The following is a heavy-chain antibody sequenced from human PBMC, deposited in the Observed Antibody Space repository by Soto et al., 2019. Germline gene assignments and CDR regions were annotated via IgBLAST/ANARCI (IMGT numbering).Heavy chain of an antibody. CDR3: ARYFSGRYDSSGLGYYYGMDV. V-gene: IGHV3-21*01. D-gene: IGHD3-22*01. CDR2: ISSSSSYI. CDR1: GFTFSSYS. Sequence: GGSLRLSCAASGFTFSSYSMNWVRQAPGKGLEWVSSISSSSSYIYYADSVKGRFTISRDNAKNSLYLQMNSLRAEDTAVYYCARYFSGRYDSSGLGYYYGMDVWGQGTTVTVSS. J-gene: IGHJ6*02.